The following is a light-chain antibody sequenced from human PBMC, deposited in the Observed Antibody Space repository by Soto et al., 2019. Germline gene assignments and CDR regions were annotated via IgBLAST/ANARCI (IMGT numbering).Light chain of an antibody. CDR3: QQRSSTPYT. Sequence: DIQMAQSPSSLSASVGARVTITCRASQRRSGYLYWYLQKPGKAPKLLIYAASSLQSGVPSSFSGSGSGTDITLTISGLQPEYFATYSRQQRSSTPYTVGQGPKMEIK. J-gene: IGKJ2*01. V-gene: IGKV1-39*01. CDR2: AAS. CDR1: QRRSGY.